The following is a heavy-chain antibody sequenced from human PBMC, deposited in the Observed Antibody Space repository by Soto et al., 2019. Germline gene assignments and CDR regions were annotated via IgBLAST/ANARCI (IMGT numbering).Heavy chain of an antibody. CDR2: TYYRSKWYN. J-gene: IGHJ6*02. CDR3: ASAAVAVGGHSYFGIDV. Sequence: SQTLSLTCAISGDSVSINSAAWNWIRQSPSRGLEWLGRTYYRSKWYNDYAVSVKSRITINPDTSKNQFSLQLNSVTPEDTAVYYCASAAVAVGGHSYFGIDVWGQATTVTVS. D-gene: IGHD6-19*01. CDR1: GDSVSINSAA. V-gene: IGHV6-1*01.